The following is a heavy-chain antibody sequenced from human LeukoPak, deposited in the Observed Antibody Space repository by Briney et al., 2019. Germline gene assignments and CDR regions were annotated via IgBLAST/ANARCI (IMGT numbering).Heavy chain of an antibody. D-gene: IGHD2-8*01. CDR2: IHHSWST. J-gene: IGHJ6*03. Sequence: PSETLSLTCDASGDSISSDHWWSWVRQPPGKGLEWIGEIHHSWSTNYNPSFETRVTISVDKSKNQLSLKVSSVTAADTAVYFCASNGYYCIDVWGKGTTVTVSS. V-gene: IGHV4-4*02. CDR3: ASNGYYCIDV. CDR1: GDSISSDHW.